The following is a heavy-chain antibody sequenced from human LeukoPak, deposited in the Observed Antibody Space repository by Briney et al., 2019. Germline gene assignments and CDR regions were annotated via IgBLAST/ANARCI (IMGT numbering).Heavy chain of an antibody. CDR3: ARVQDHFDY. CDR1: GGSFSGYY. V-gene: IGHV4-34*01. J-gene: IGHJ4*02. D-gene: IGHD2-15*01. CDR2: INHSGST. Sequence: SETLSLTCAVYGGSFSGYYWSWIRQPPGKGLEWIGEINHSGSTNYNPSLKSRVTISVDTSKNQFSLKLSSVTAADTAVYYCARVQDHFDYWGQGTLVTVSS.